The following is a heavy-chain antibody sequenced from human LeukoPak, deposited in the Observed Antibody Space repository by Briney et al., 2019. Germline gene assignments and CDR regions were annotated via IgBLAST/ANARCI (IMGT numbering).Heavy chain of an antibody. J-gene: IGHJ4*02. D-gene: IGHD2-21*02. CDR2: MHAGNGNT. V-gene: IGHV1-2*02. CDR3: AREVSYCVGGDCYSFDF. Sequence: ASVKVSCKASGYRFISNYIQWVRQAPGLGPEWMGWMHAGNGNTRYAEKFQGRVIMTRDTSINTAYMGLSSLRSDDTAVYYCAREVSYCVGGDCYSFDFWGQGTLVTVSS. CDR1: GYRFISNY.